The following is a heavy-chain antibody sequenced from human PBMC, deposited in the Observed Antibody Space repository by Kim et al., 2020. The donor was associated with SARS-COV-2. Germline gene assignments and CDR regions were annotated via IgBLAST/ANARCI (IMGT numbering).Heavy chain of an antibody. V-gene: IGHV5-51*01. CDR3: ARHMGDFWTGFSAITFDY. Sequence: GKSLKISCKGSGYRFSTYWIGWVRQMPGKGLEWMGIIYPGDSDTRYSPSFEGQVTISVDESINTAYLQWISLKASDTAIYYCARHMGDFWTGFSAITFDYRGPGALFSVSP. CDR2: IYPGDSDT. CDR1: GYRFSTYW. D-gene: IGHD3-3*01. J-gene: IGHJ4*02.